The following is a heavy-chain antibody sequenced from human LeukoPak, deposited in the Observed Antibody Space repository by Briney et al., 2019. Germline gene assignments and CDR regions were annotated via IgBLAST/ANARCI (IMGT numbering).Heavy chain of an antibody. Sequence: GGSLRLSCAASGFTFSNYWMSWVRQAPGKGLEWVANIKEDGSEKYYVDSVKGRFTISRDSARNSLYLQMNSLRAEDTAVYYCASGRQLGYWGQGTLVTVSS. CDR1: GFTFSNYW. CDR3: ASGRQLGY. D-gene: IGHD6-13*01. J-gene: IGHJ4*02. CDR2: IKEDGSEK. V-gene: IGHV3-7*01.